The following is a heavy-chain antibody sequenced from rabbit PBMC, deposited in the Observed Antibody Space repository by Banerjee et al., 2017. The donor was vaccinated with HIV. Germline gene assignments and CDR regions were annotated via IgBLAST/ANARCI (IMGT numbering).Heavy chain of an antibody. CDR1: AFSFSNKYV. V-gene: IGHV1S45*01. D-gene: IGHD4-1*01. CDR3: ARDSGWGDLNL. CDR2: INTSSGNT. Sequence: QEQLVESGGGLVQPGGSLKLSCKASAFSFSNKYVMCWVRQAPGKGLEWIACINTSSGNTVYASWAKGRFTISKTSSTTVTLQMTSLTVADTATYFCARDSGWGDLNLWGPGTLVTVS. J-gene: IGHJ4*01.